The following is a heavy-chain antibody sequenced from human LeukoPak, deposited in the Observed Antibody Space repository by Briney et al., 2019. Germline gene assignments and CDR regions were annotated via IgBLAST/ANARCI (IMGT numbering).Heavy chain of an antibody. CDR1: GYTFTSYG. Sequence: GASVKVSCKASGYTFTSYGICWVRQAPGQGLEWMGWISAYNGNTNYAQKLQGRVTMTTDTSTSTAYMELRSLRSDDTAVYYCARVVDIVVVPASFDYWGQGTLVTVSS. D-gene: IGHD2-2*03. V-gene: IGHV1-18*01. J-gene: IGHJ4*02. CDR2: ISAYNGNT. CDR3: ARVVDIVVVPASFDY.